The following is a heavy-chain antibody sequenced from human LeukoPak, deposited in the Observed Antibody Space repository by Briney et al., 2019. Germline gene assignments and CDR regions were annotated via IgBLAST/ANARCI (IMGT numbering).Heavy chain of an antibody. CDR2: INHSGST. Sequence: PSETLYLTCAVYGGSFSGYYWSWIRQPPGKGLEWIGEINHSGSTNYNPSLKSRVTISVDTSKNQFSLKLSSVTAADTAVYYCARGLVSSSWYRYYYYYMDVWGKGTTVTVSS. D-gene: IGHD6-13*01. J-gene: IGHJ6*03. V-gene: IGHV4-34*01. CDR3: ARGLVSSSWYRYYYYYMDV. CDR1: GGSFSGYY.